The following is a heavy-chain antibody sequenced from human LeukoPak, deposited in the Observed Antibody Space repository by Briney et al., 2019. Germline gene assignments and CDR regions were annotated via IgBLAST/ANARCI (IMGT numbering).Heavy chain of an antibody. CDR1: GFTFSSYA. CDR2: ISYDGSNK. Sequence: GGSLRLSCAASGFTFSSYAMHWVRQAPGKGLEWVAVISYDGSNKYYADSVKGRFTISRDNSKNTLYLQMNSLRAEDTAVYYCARDRSSVYYFDYWGQGTLVTVSS. J-gene: IGHJ4*02. CDR3: ARDRSSVYYFDY. D-gene: IGHD6-13*01. V-gene: IGHV3-30-3*01.